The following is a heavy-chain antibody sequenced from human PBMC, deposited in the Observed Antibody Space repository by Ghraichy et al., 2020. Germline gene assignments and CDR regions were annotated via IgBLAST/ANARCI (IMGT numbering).Heavy chain of an antibody. Sequence: ASLKVSCKVSGYTLNELSMHWVRQAPGKGLEWMGGFDPEVDKIVYAEKFQGRVTMSEDTSTETAYMELSSLRPEDTAVYYCASSRMNAFSFDYWGQGTPVTVSS. CDR1: GYTLNELS. D-gene: IGHD3-16*01. CDR3: ASSRMNAFSFDY. V-gene: IGHV1-24*01. J-gene: IGHJ4*02. CDR2: FDPEVDKI.